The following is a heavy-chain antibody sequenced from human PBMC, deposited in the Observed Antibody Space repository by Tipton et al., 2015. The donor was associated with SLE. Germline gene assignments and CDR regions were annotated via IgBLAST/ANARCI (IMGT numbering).Heavy chain of an antibody. J-gene: IGHJ6*03. V-gene: IGHV3-21*01. Sequence: SLRLSCAASGFTFSSYSMNWVRQAPGKGLEWVSSISSSSSYIYYADSVKGRFTISRDNAKNSLYLQMNSLRAEDTAVYYCARTLTLPAAIHDYCYYMDVWGKGTTVTVSS. D-gene: IGHD2-2*02. CDR2: ISSSSSYI. CDR1: GFTFSSYS. CDR3: ARTLTLPAAIHDYCYYMDV.